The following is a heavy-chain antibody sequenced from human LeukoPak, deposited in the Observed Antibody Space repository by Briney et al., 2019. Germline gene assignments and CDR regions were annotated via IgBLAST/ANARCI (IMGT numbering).Heavy chain of an antibody. CDR2: ISGSGDST. V-gene: IGHV3-23*01. CDR3: ASRGYGSGSYYTFDF. J-gene: IGHJ4*02. CDR1: GFTFSTYA. Sequence: GGSLRLSCAASGFTFSTYAMSWVRQDPGEGLEWVSTISGSGDSTFYADSVKGRFTISRDNSKNTLYLQMNSLRAEDTAIYYCASRGYGSGSYYTFDFWGQGTLVTVSS. D-gene: IGHD3-10*01.